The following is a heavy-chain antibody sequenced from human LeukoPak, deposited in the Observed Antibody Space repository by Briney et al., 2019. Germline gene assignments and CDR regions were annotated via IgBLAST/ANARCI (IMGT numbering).Heavy chain of an antibody. CDR1: GFSFSSFS. J-gene: IGHJ4*02. Sequence: WGSLRLSCAASGFSFSSFSMHWVRQAPGKGLERVAVVSYDGNNKYYADSVKGRFTISRDNSNNTLYLQMNSLRVEDTAVYYWAKESGPNHFDYWGQGTLVTVSS. V-gene: IGHV3-30-3*01. CDR2: VSYDGNNK. D-gene: IGHD5-12*01. CDR3: AKESGPNHFDY.